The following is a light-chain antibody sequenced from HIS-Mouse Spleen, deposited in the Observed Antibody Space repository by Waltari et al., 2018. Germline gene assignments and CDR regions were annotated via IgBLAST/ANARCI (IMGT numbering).Light chain of an antibody. CDR3: SSYTSSSTQV. CDR1: SSDVGGYNY. J-gene: IGLJ3*02. V-gene: IGLV2-14*01. Sequence: QSALTQPASVSGSPGQSITISCTGTSSDVGGYNYVSWYQQHPGKAPKLMIYEVSNRPSGLSNRSSGSKSGNTASLTISGLQAEDEADYYCSSYTSSSTQVFGGGTKLTVL. CDR2: EVS.